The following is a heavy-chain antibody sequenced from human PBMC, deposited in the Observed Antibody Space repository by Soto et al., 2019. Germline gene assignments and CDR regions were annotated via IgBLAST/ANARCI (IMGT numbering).Heavy chain of an antibody. V-gene: IGHV1-2*02. J-gene: IGHJ4*01. CDR1: GYTFTGYY. CDR3: ARDSVSGSYFRDFDY. Sequence: ASVKVSCKASGYTFTGYYMHWVRQAPGQGLEWMGWINPNSGGTNYAQKFQGRVTMTRDTSISTAYMELSRLRSDDTAVYYCARDSVSGSYFRDFDYWGHGTLVTVSS. CDR2: INPNSGGT. D-gene: IGHD1-26*01.